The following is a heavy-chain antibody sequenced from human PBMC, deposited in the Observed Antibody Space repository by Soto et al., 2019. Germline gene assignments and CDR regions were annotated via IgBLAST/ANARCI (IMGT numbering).Heavy chain of an antibody. CDR3: ARVIRGAYYNSPLDT. CDR2: INPYSGGA. Sequence: SVEVSCKASGYTFTGYFMHWVRQAPGQGLEWMGWINPYSGGADYAQSFQGRVTMTRDTSISTVYMELSRLRFDDTAVYYCARVIRGAYYNSPLDTWGQGTVVTVSS. V-gene: IGHV1-2*02. J-gene: IGHJ5*02. D-gene: IGHD3-10*01. CDR1: GYTFTGYF.